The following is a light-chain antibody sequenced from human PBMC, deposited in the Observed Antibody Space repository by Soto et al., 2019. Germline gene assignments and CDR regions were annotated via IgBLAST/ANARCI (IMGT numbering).Light chain of an antibody. CDR1: QSISYW. V-gene: IGKV1-5*01. CDR2: DVS. J-gene: IGKJ4*01. CDR3: QQYKNYLT. Sequence: DIQMTQSPSAVSASVGDRVTITCRASQSISYWLAWYQQKPGNAPKLLIYDVSTLESGVPSRFSGSGSGTEFTLTISSLQPDDFATYYCQQYKNYLTFGGGTKVDIK.